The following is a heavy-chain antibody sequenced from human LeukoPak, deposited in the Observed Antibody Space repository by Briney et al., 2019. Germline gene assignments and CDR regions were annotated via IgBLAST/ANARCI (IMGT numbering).Heavy chain of an antibody. D-gene: IGHD3-22*01. V-gene: IGHV3-23*01. J-gene: IGHJ4*02. Sequence: GGSLRLSCAASGFTFSSYAMSWVRQAPGKGLEWVSSISGSGGTTYYADSVKGRFTISRDNSKNTLYLPMNSLRAEDTAVYYCAKIRDSSGLDYWGQGTLVTVSS. CDR1: GFTFSSYA. CDR3: AKIRDSSGLDY. CDR2: ISGSGGTT.